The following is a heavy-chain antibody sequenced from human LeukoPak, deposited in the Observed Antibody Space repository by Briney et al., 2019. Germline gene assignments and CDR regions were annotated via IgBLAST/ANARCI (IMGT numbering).Heavy chain of an antibody. CDR2: INPNSGGT. CDR3: ARCGGDCFHHYFDY. CDR1: GYTFTTFG. J-gene: IGHJ4*02. V-gene: IGHV1-2*02. D-gene: IGHD2-21*02. Sequence: GASVKVSCKASGYTFTTFGISWVRQAPGQGLEWMGWINPNSGGTNYAQKFQGRVTMTRDTSISTAYMELSRLRSDDTAVYYCARCGGDCFHHYFDYWGQGTLVTVSS.